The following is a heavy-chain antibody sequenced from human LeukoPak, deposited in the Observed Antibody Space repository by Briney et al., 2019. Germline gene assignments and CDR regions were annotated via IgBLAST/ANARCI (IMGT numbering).Heavy chain of an antibody. CDR3: ASHYYDGAFDI. D-gene: IGHD3-22*01. J-gene: IGHJ3*02. Sequence: EWIGRVHTSGSTNYNPSLESRVTMSVDTSKNQFSLNLSSVTAADTAVYYCASHYYDGAFDIWGQGTMVTVSS. V-gene: IGHV4-4*07. CDR2: VHTSGST.